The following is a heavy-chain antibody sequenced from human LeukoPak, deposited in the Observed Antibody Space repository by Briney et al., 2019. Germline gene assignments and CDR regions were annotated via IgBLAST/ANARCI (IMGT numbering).Heavy chain of an antibody. CDR1: GGTFSSYA. V-gene: IGHV1-69*01. CDR2: IIPIFGTA. J-gene: IGHJ4*02. Sequence: GASVKVSCKASGGTFSSYAISWVRQAPGQGLEWMGGIIPIFGTANYAQKFQGRVTITADESTSTAYMELSSLRSEDTAVYYCARAVNGDGYSLIGYWGQGTLVTVSS. CDR3: ARAVNGDGYSLIGY. D-gene: IGHD5-24*01.